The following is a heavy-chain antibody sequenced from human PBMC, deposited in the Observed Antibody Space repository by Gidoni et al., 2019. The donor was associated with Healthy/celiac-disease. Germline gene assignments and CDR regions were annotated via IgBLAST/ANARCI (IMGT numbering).Heavy chain of an antibody. Sequence: EVQLVESGGGLVQPGGSLRLSCAASGFTFSSSEMNWVRQAPGEGLGWVSYISTSGSTIYYADSVKGRFTISRDNAKNSLYLQMNSLRAEDTAVYYCAKSGYDWLVYWGQGTLVTVSS. D-gene: IGHD5-12*01. V-gene: IGHV3-48*03. CDR1: GFTFSSSE. CDR3: AKSGYDWLVY. CDR2: ISTSGSTI. J-gene: IGHJ4*02.